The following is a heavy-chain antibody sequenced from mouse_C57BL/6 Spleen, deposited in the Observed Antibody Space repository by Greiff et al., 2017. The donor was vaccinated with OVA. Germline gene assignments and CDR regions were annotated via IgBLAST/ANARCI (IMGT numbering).Heavy chain of an antibody. CDR2: ISYDGSN. V-gene: IGHV3-6*01. Sequence: EVKLMESGPGLVKPSQSLSLTCSVTGYSITSGYYWNWIRQFPGNKLEWMGYISYDGSNNYKPSLKNRISITRDTSKNQFFLKLNSVTTEDTATYYCAREDDPYAMDYWGQGTSVTVSS. CDR3: AREDDPYAMDY. CDR1: GYSITSGYY. J-gene: IGHJ4*01.